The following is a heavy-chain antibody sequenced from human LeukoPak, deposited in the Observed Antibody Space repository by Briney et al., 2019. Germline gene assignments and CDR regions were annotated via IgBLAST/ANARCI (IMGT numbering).Heavy chain of an antibody. Sequence: GASVKVSCKASGYTFTAYYMYWVRQAPGQGLEWMGWINPNSGGTNYAQKFQGRVTMTRDTSISTAYMELSRLRSEDTAVYYCARAYGSGSYYSSFGGYWGQGTLVTVSS. J-gene: IGHJ4*02. CDR1: GYTFTAYY. CDR2: INPNSGGT. D-gene: IGHD3-10*01. V-gene: IGHV1-2*02. CDR3: ARAYGSGSYYSSFGGY.